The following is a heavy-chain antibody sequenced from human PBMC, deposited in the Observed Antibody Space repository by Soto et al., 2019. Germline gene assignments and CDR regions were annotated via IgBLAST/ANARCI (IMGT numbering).Heavy chain of an antibody. CDR2: INHSGST. CDR1: GGSISSGGYY. J-gene: IGHJ6*03. D-gene: IGHD7-27*01. Sequence: SETLSLTCTVSGGSISSGGYYWSWIRQHPGKGLEWIGEINHSGSTNYNPSLKSRVTISVDTSKNQFSLKLSSVTAADTAVYYCARVVSVIPTWTGEDYYYYYYMDVWGKGTTVTGSS. V-gene: IGHV4-31*03. CDR3: ARVVSVIPTWTGEDYYYYYYMDV.